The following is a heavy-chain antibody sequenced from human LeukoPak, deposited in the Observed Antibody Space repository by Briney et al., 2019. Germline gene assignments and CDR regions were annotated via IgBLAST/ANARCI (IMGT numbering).Heavy chain of an antibody. Sequence: SETLSLTCTVSGGSISSYYWSWIRQPPGKGLEWIGYIYYSGSTNYNPSLKSRVTIPVDTSKNQFSLKLSSVTAADTAVYYCARDGYYDFWSGYTRYYYGMDVWGQGTTVTVSS. CDR1: GGSISSYY. D-gene: IGHD3-3*01. V-gene: IGHV4-59*01. J-gene: IGHJ6*02. CDR3: ARDGYYDFWSGYTRYYYGMDV. CDR2: IYYSGST.